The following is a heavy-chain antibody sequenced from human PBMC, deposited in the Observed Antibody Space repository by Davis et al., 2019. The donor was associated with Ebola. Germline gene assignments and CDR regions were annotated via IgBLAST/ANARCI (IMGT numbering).Heavy chain of an antibody. CDR3: AKGSYCSSTSCYFDY. Sequence: PGGSLRLSCAASGFTFSSYGMHWVRQAPGKGLEWVSLISWDGGSTYYADSVKGRFTISRDNSKNSLYLQMNSLRTEDTALYYCAKGSYCSSTSCYFDYWGQGTLVTVSS. V-gene: IGHV3-43*01. D-gene: IGHD2-2*01. CDR1: GFTFSSYG. CDR2: ISWDGGST. J-gene: IGHJ4*02.